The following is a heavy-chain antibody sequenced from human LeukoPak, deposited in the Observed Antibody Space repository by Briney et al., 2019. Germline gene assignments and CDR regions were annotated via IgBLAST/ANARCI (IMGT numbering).Heavy chain of an antibody. CDR3: ARGYYGSGSFVALYYYYMDV. D-gene: IGHD3-10*01. CDR2: VYYSGST. V-gene: IGHV4-59*01. Sequence: SETLSLTCTVSGGSISTYYWSWIRQPPGKGLEWIGYVYYSGSTNYNPSLKSRVTISVDTSKNQFSLKLSSVTAADTAVYYCARGYYGSGSFVALYYYYMDVWGKGTTVTISS. CDR1: GGSISTYY. J-gene: IGHJ6*03.